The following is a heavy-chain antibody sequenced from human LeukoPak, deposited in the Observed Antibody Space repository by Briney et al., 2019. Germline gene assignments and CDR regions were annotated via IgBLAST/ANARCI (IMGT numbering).Heavy chain of an antibody. Sequence: ASVKVSCKASGYTFTSYGISWVRQAPGQGLEWMGWISAYNGNTNCAQKLQGRVTMTTDTSTSTAYMELRSLRSDDTAVYYCARDFYYGSGSYFLYFDYWGQGTLVTVSS. CDR3: ARDFYYGSGSYFLYFDY. D-gene: IGHD3-10*01. CDR2: ISAYNGNT. CDR1: GYTFTSYG. V-gene: IGHV1-18*01. J-gene: IGHJ4*02.